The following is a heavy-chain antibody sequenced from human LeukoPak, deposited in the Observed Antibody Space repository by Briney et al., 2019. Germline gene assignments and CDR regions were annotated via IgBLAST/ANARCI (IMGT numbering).Heavy chain of an antibody. CDR3: ARRGEAAAKGGRYFDQ. CDR1: GVSISRSKSY. V-gene: IGHV4-39*01. D-gene: IGHD6-25*01. CDR2: IYYSGNT. J-gene: IGHJ4*02. Sequence: SETLSLTCTVSGVSISRSKSYWGWIRQPPGKGLEWIGSIYYSGNTYYNASLKSQVSISIDTSKNQFSLRLTSVTAADTAVYFCARRGEAAAKGGRYFDQWGQGTLVTVSS.